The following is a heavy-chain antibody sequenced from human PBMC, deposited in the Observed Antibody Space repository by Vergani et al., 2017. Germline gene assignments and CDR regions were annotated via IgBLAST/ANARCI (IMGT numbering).Heavy chain of an antibody. CDR3: ARGRGDYGRGNFDY. V-gene: IGHV1-3*01. CDR2: INAGNGNT. CDR1: GYTFTSYA. Sequence: QVQLVQSGAEVKKPGASVKVSCKASGYTFTSYAMHWVRQAPGQRLEWMGWINAGNGNTKYSQKFQGRVTITADESTSTAYMELSSLRSEDTAVYYCARGRGDYGRGNFDYWGQGTLVTVSS. D-gene: IGHD2-21*02. J-gene: IGHJ4*02.